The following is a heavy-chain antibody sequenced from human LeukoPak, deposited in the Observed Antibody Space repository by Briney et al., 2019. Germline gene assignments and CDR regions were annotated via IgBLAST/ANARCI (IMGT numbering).Heavy chain of an antibody. D-gene: IGHD6-19*01. J-gene: IGHJ6*03. CDR1: GGSFSGYY. Sequence: PSETLSLTCAVYGGSFSGYYWSWIRQPPGKGLEWIGEINHSGSTNYNPSLKSRVTISVDTSKNQFSLKLSSVTAADTAEYYCARLAVADPYYYYYYYMDVWGKGTTVTVSS. V-gene: IGHV4-34*01. CDR2: INHSGST. CDR3: ARLAVADPYYYYYYYMDV.